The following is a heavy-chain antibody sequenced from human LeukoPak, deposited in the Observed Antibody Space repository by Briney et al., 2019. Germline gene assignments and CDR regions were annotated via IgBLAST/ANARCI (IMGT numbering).Heavy chain of an antibody. V-gene: IGHV3-48*02. Sequence: GGSLRLSCVVSGITFSGYSMIWVRQAPGKGLEWLSFMTTSGNTIFYAESVKDRFTISRDNAKKSLYLQMNSLRDEDTAVYYCARVGGATAVAMYFEYWGQGTLVTVSS. CDR1: GITFSGYS. CDR3: ARVGGATAVAMYFEY. CDR2: MTTSGNTI. J-gene: IGHJ4*02. D-gene: IGHD1-26*01.